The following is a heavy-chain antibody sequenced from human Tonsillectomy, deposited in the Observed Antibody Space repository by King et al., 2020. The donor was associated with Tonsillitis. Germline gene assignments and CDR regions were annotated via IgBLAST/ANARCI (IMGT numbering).Heavy chain of an antibody. CDR1: SGSISSYY. J-gene: IGHJ6*03. D-gene: IGHD3-10*01. V-gene: IGHV4-59*01. CDR2: IYYSGST. Sequence: VQLQESGPGLVKPSETLSLTCTVSSGSISSYYWSWIRQPPGKGLEWIGYIYYSGSTNYNPSLKSRVTISVDTSKNQFSLKLSSVTAADTAVYYCARSRFGYYMDVWGKGTTVTVSS. CDR3: ARSRFGYYMDV.